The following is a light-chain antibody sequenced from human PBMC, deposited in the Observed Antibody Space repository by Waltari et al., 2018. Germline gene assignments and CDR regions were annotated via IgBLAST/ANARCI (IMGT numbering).Light chain of an antibody. CDR1: SGPLSTTSY. Sequence: QTVVTQAPSLSVSPGGPVTLTCALSSGPLSTTSYVSWYQQTPGQPPRTLMYKANIRSSGVPDRFSGSSLGNKAALTITGAQADDESDYYCLVYMGSGIWVFGGGTKLTVL. J-gene: IGLJ3*02. V-gene: IGLV8-61*01. CDR2: KAN. CDR3: LVYMGSGIWV.